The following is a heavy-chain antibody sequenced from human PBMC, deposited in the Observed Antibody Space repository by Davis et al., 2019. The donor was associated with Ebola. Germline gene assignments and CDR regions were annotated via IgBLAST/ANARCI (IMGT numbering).Heavy chain of an antibody. D-gene: IGHD3-10*01. CDR1: GFSLSTSGAS. V-gene: IGHV2-5*02. J-gene: IGHJ4*02. CDR2: IYWDDDK. CDR3: AHSHGEY. Sequence: SGPTLVKLTQTLTLTCTFSGFSLSTSGASVGWIRQPPGKALEWLAVIYWDDDKRYSPSLKRRLTITKDTSKNQVVLTMTNMDPVDTATYYCAHSHGEYWGQGTLVTVSS.